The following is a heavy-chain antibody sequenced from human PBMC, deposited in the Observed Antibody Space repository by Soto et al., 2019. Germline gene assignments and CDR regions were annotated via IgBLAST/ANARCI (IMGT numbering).Heavy chain of an antibody. CDR2: ISYDGSNK. CDR3: AKERGVGATLAYYFQH. V-gene: IGHV3-30*18. J-gene: IGHJ1*01. D-gene: IGHD1-26*01. CDR1: GFTFSSYG. Sequence: QVQLVESGGGVVQPGRSLRLSCAASGFTFSSYGMHWVRQAPGKGLEWVAVISYDGSNKYYADSVKGRFTISRDNSKNTLYLQMNSLRAEDTAVYYCAKERGVGATLAYYFQHWGQGTLVTVSS.